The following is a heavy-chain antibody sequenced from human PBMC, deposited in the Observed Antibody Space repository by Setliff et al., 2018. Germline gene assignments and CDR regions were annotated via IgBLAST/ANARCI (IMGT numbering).Heavy chain of an antibody. J-gene: IGHJ4*02. V-gene: IGHV4-39*01. D-gene: IGHD2-15*01. CDR2: IKYSGST. CDR1: GDSISSSNYY. Sequence: SETLSLTCTVSGDSISSSNYYWGWIRQPPGKGLEWIAAIKYSGSTSYNPSLKSRVTISVDKSKSQFSLKLSSVTAVDTAVYYCARQGTYCDGGGGSCFPPNYWGQGTLVTVSS. CDR3: ARQGTYCDGGGGSCFPPNY.